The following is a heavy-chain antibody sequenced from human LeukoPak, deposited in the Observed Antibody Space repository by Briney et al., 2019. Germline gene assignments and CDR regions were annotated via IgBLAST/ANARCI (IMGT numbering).Heavy chain of an antibody. D-gene: IGHD6-19*01. CDR3: ARHGGRRSGSYRRVDPYYYYGMDV. CDR1: GGSISSYY. Sequence: SETLSLTCTVCGGSISSYYWSWIRQPPGKGLEWIGYIYTSGSTIYNPSLKSRVTISVDTSKNQFSLKLSSVTAADTAVYYCARHGGRRSGSYRRVDPYYYYGMDVWGQGTTVTVSS. CDR2: IYTSGST. J-gene: IGHJ6*02. V-gene: IGHV4-4*09.